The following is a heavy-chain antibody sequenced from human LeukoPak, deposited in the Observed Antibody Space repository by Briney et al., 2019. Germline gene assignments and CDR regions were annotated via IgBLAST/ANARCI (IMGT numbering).Heavy chain of an antibody. V-gene: IGHV3-30*18. CDR2: ISSDGSNK. J-gene: IGHJ4*02. CDR3: AKDWGNYFASGSSYLDY. Sequence: GGSLRLSCGASGFTFSSYGMHWVRQAPGKGLEWVATISSDGSNKNYADSVKGRFTISRDNSRNTLYLQMNSLRPEDTAVYYCAKDWGNYFASGSSYLDYWGQGTLVTVSS. CDR1: GFTFSSYG. D-gene: IGHD3-10*01.